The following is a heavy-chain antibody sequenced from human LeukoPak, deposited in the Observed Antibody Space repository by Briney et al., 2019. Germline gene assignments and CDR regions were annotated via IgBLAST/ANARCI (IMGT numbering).Heavy chain of an antibody. Sequence: GGSLRLSCAASGFTFSSYSMNWIRQAPGKGLEWVSSISSSSSYIYYADSVKGRFTISRDNAKNSLYLQMNSLRAEDTAVYYCAKELALVRGVISGWGQGTLVTVSS. V-gene: IGHV3-21*01. D-gene: IGHD3-10*01. CDR1: GFTFSSYS. CDR3: AKELALVRGVISG. J-gene: IGHJ4*02. CDR2: ISSSSSYI.